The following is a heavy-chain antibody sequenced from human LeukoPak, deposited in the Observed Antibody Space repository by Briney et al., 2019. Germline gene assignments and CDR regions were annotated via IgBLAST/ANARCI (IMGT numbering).Heavy chain of an antibody. D-gene: IGHD3-3*01. V-gene: IGHV3-21*01. J-gene: IGHJ6*03. CDR2: ISSSSSYI. CDR1: GFTFSSYS. Sequence: GGSLRLSCAASGFTFSSYSMNWVRQAPGKGLEWVSSISSSSSYIYYADSVKGRFTISRGNAKNSLYLQMNSLRAEDTAVYYCARDERSTIFGVVFYYMDVWGKGTTVTVSS. CDR3: ARDERSTIFGVVFYYMDV.